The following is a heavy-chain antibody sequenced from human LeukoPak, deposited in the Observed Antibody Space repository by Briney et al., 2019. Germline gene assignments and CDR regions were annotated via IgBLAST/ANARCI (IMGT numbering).Heavy chain of an antibody. D-gene: IGHD6-19*01. Sequence: PGRSLRLSCAASGFTFSSYGMHWVRQALGMGLEWVAVISYDGSNKYYADSVKGRFTISIDNSKNTLYLQMNSLRAEDTAVYYCARHYRSGWLDYWGQGTLVTVSS. V-gene: IGHV3-30*03. CDR2: ISYDGSNK. CDR3: ARHYRSGWLDY. J-gene: IGHJ4*02. CDR1: GFTFSSYG.